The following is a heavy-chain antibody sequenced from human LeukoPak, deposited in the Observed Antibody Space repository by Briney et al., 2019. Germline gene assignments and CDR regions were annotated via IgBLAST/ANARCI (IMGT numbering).Heavy chain of an antibody. Sequence: SQTLSLTCTVSGGSISSGDYYWSWIRQPPGKGLEWIGYIYYSGSTYYNPSLKSRVTISVDTSKNQFSLKLSSVTAADTAVYYCAAGAVQWDLAPPLKPFDYWGQGTLVTVSS. CDR2: IYYSGST. CDR3: AAGAVQWDLAPPLKPFDY. J-gene: IGHJ4*02. D-gene: IGHD1-26*01. CDR1: GGSISSGDYY. V-gene: IGHV4-30-4*01.